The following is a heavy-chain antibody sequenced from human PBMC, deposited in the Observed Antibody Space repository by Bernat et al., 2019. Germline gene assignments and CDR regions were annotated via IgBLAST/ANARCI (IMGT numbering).Heavy chain of an antibody. J-gene: IGHJ4*02. Sequence: EVQLVESGGGLVQPGRSLRLSCAASGFTFDGYAMHWVRQAPGKGLEWVSGISWNSGSIGYADSVKGRFTISRDNAKNSLYLQMNSLRAEDTALYYCAKEARGFDYWGQRTLVTVSS. CDR3: AKEARGFDY. CDR2: ISWNSGSI. CDR1: GFTFDGYA. V-gene: IGHV3-9*01. D-gene: IGHD3-16*01.